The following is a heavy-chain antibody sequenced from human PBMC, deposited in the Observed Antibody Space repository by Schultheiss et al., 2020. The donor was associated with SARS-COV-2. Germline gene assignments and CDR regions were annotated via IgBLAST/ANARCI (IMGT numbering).Heavy chain of an antibody. CDR3: VRDGGRSGNFDY. D-gene: IGHD2-15*01. J-gene: IGHJ4*02. CDR2: INSRSTLI. V-gene: IGHV3-48*02. Sequence: GESLKISCTASGFTFGDYAMSWVRQAPGKGLQWVSYINSRSTLIYYADSVKGRFTISRDNAKNSLYLQMNSLRDEDTAIYYCVRDGGRSGNFDYWGQGTLVTVSS. CDR1: GFTFGDYA.